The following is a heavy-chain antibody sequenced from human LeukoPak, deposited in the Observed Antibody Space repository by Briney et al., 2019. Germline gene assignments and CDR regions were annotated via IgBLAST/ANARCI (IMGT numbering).Heavy chain of an antibody. CDR3: ANLLIAGLPAEYFQH. D-gene: IGHD2-15*01. V-gene: IGHV3-7*01. Sequence: GGSLRLSCAASGLTFSTYWMSWVRQAPGKGLEWVANINQDGSEKYYVDSVKGRFTISRDNAKKSLYLQMNSLRAEDTAVYYCANLLIAGLPAEYFQHWGQGTLVTVSS. CDR1: GLTFSTYW. J-gene: IGHJ1*01. CDR2: INQDGSEK.